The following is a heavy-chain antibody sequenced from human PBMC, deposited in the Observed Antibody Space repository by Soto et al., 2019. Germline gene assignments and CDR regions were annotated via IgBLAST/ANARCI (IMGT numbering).Heavy chain of an antibody. CDR1: GDSISSTHW. V-gene: IGHV4-4*01. J-gene: IGHJ1*01. CDR2: IYHSGTT. D-gene: IGHD1-26*01. Sequence: XERLSLPGAVSGDSISSTHWWSWVRQSPGKGLEWIGEIYHSGTTSYNPSLKSRVTMSVDKSKNQFSLKMRSVTAADTALYFCARDLAHTGSYANWGQGALVTVSS. CDR3: ARDLAHTGSYAN.